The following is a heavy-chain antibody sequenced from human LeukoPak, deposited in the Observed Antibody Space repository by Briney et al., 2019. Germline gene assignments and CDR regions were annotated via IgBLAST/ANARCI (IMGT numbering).Heavy chain of an antibody. CDR3: ARVGYDFWSGQESYYFDY. J-gene: IGHJ4*02. CDR2: IYYSGST. CDR1: GGSISSYY. D-gene: IGHD3-3*01. Sequence: SETLSLTCTVSGGSISSYYWSWIRQPPGKGLEWIGYIYYSGSTNYNPSLKSRVTISVDTSKNQFSLKLSSVTAADTAVYYCARVGYDFWSGQESYYFDYWGQGTLVTVSS. V-gene: IGHV4-59*01.